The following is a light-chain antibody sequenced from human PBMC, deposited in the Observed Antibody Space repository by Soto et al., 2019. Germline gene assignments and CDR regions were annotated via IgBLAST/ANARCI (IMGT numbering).Light chain of an antibody. CDR1: RSDVGGYNY. Sequence: QSALTQPASVSGSPGQSITISCTVSRSDVGGYNYVSWYQEHPGKAPKLMIYDVINRPSGVSNRFSGSKSGNTASLTISGLQAEDEADYYCSSYTSSNTWVFGGGTKLTVL. J-gene: IGLJ3*02. CDR3: SSYTSSNTWV. CDR2: DVI. V-gene: IGLV2-14*01.